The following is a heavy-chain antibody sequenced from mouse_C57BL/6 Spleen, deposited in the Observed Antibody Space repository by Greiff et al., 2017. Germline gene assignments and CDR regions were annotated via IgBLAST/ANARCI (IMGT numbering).Heavy chain of an antibody. V-gene: IGHV1-59*01. D-gene: IGHD1-1*01. CDR3: ARNYGSLFAY. CDR1: GYTFTSYW. CDR2: IDPSDSYT. Sequence: QVQLQQPGAELVRPGTSVKLSCKASGYTFTSYWMHWVKQRPGQGLEWIGVIDPSDSYTNYNQKFKGKATLTVDTSSSTAYMQLSSLTSEDSAVYYCARNYGSLFAYWGQGTLVTVSA. J-gene: IGHJ3*01.